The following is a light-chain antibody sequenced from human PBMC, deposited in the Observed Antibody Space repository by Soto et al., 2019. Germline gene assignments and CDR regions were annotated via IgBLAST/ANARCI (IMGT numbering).Light chain of an antibody. CDR1: SSDVGAYNS. J-gene: IGLJ1*01. CDR3: CSSAPESTYV. CDR2: KGT. Sequence: QSALAQPASVSGSPGQSITISCTGTSSDVGAYNSVSWYRQHPHKAPQVIIYKGTQRPSGVSNRFSGSTSGNAASLTISGLQADDEADYFCCSSAPESTYVFGSGTKV. V-gene: IGLV2-23*01.